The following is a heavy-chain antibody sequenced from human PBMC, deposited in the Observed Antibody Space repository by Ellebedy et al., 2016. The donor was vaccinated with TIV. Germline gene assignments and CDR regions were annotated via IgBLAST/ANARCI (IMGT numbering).Heavy chain of an antibody. CDR3: SSPPRYYGDADPYFGDH. D-gene: IGHD3-16*01. J-gene: IGHJ5*02. V-gene: IGHV3-23*01. CDR1: GFPFHNYD. CDR2: ISAGGAGT. Sequence: GGSLRLXCAASGFPFHNYDMAWVRQALGRGLEWVSGISAGGAGTYYADSVKGRFIVSRDNSRNTLYLEMKTLRPEDTARYYCSSPPRYYGDADPYFGDHWGQGTLVAVSS.